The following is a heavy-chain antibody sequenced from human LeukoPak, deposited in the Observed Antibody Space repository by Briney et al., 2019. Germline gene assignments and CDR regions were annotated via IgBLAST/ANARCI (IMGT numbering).Heavy chain of an antibody. Sequence: SETLSLTCTVSGGSISSSSYYWGWIRQPPGKGLEWIGRIHTSGSTNYNPSLKSRVTISVDTSKNQFSLKLSSVTAADTAVYYCARDRTNPYCTGGSCYGRGWFDPWGQGSLVTVSS. V-gene: IGHV4-39*07. CDR3: ARDRTNPYCTGGSCYGRGWFDP. CDR2: IHTSGST. D-gene: IGHD2-15*01. J-gene: IGHJ5*02. CDR1: GGSISSSSYY.